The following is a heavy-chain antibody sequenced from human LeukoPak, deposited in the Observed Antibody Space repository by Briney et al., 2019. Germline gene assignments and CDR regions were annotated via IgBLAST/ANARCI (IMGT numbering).Heavy chain of an antibody. V-gene: IGHV1-46*01. CDR3: ARGWQINSSGGFVDP. CDR1: GYTFTSYY. J-gene: IGHJ5*02. CDR2: INPSGGST. D-gene: IGHD6-6*01. Sequence: ASVKVSCKASGYTFTSYYMHWVRQAPGQGLEWMGIINPSGGSTSYAQKFQGRVTMTRDTFTTTAYMEINSLVSDDTAVYYCARGWQINSSGGFVDPWGQGTLVTVSS.